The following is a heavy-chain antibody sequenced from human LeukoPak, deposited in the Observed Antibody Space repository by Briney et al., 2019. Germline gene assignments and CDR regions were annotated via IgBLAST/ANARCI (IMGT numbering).Heavy chain of an antibody. J-gene: IGHJ4*02. D-gene: IGHD6-19*01. CDR2: ISGSAGST. CDR3: AKDRRQWPTDFDY. CDR1: GFTFSTYA. V-gene: IGHV3-23*01. Sequence: GGSLRLSCAASGFTFSTYAMIWVRQAPGKGLKWVSGISGSAGSTYYADSVKGRFTISRDNSKNTLYLQMNSLRAEDTAVYYCAKDRRQWPTDFDYWGQGALVTVSS.